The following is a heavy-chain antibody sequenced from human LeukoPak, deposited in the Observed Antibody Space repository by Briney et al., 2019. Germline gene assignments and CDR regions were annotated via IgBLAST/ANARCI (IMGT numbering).Heavy chain of an antibody. D-gene: IGHD4/OR15-4a*01. CDR1: GFTFSSYD. J-gene: IGHJ6*02. V-gene: IGHV3-13*01. CDR2: IGTAGDT. CDR3: ARGVRGAGYYYGMDV. Sequence: GGSLRLSCAASGFTFSSYDMHWVRQATGKGLEWVSAIGTAGDTYYPGSVKGRFTISRENAKNSLYLQMNSLRAEDTAMYYCARGVRGAGYYYGMDVWGQGTTVTVSS.